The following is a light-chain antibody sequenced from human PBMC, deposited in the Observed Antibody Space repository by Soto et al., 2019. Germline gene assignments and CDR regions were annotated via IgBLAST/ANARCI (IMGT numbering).Light chain of an antibody. Sequence: DIQMTQSPSSLSASVGDRVTITCRASQSISSYLNWYQQKPGKAPKLLIYAASSVQSGVPSRFSVSGSGTDFTLTISSLQPEDFATYYCQQSYSTPPLTFGGGTKVEIK. CDR1: QSISSY. J-gene: IGKJ4*01. CDR3: QQSYSTPPLT. V-gene: IGKV1-39*01. CDR2: AAS.